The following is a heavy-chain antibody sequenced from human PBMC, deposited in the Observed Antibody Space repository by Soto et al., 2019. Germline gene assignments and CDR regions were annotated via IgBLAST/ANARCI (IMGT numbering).Heavy chain of an antibody. Sequence: QFTLKESGPTLVKPTQTLTLTCTFSGFSLRNSGVGVGWIRQPPGKALEWLALIYWDDDKRYSPSLKSRLTITTDTSKNQVVLTMTNMDPVDTATYYCAHLTTGGFYFDYWGQGTLVTVSS. V-gene: IGHV2-5*02. CDR2: IYWDDDK. CDR3: AHLTTGGFYFDY. CDR1: GFSLRNSGVG. D-gene: IGHD4-17*01. J-gene: IGHJ4*02.